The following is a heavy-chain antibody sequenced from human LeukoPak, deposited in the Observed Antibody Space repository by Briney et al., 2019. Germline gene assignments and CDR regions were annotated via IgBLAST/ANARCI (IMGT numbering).Heavy chain of an antibody. CDR3: AREAMGTTFSAWFDP. CDR1: GFTFSSYG. V-gene: IGHV3-23*01. D-gene: IGHD1-7*01. J-gene: IGHJ5*02. Sequence: PGGSLRLSCAASGFTFSSYGMSWVRQAPGKGLEWVSAISGSGGSTYYADSVKGRFTFSRDNSKNTLYLQMNTLRPEDTAVYYCAREAMGTTFSAWFDPWGQGTLVTVSS. CDR2: ISGSGGST.